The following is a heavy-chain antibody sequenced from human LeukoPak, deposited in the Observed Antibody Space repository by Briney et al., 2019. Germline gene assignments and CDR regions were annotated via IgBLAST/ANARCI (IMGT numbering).Heavy chain of an antibody. CDR3: ARDRAVANIGQLSPFHY. CDR1: GFPLSSYG. J-gene: IGHJ4*02. CDR2: ITTNGNSI. D-gene: IGHD6-19*01. V-gene: IGHV3-48*03. Sequence: GGSLRLSCAASGFPLSSYGMHWVRQAPGKGLEWLSFITTNGNSIYYADSVRGRFTISRDDAKNSLYLQINSLRAEDTAVYYCARDRAVANIGQLSPFHYCGQGTLVTVSS.